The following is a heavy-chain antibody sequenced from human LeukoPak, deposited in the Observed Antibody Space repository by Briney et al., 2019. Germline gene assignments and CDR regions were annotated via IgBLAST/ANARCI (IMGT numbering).Heavy chain of an antibody. CDR2: VYYSGST. J-gene: IGHJ4*02. Sequence: SETLSLTCTASGGSISSYYWSWIRQPPGKGLEWIGYVYYSGSTNYNPSLKSRVTISVDTSKNQFSLKLSSVTAADTAVYYCARGGMYSGYRYYFDYWGQGTLVTVSS. V-gene: IGHV4-59*01. CDR3: ARGGMYSGYRYYFDY. CDR1: GGSISSYY. D-gene: IGHD5-12*01.